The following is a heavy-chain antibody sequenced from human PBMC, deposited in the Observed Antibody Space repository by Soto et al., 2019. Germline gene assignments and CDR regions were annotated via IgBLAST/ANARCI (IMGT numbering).Heavy chain of an antibody. CDR1: GGSISSSSYY. D-gene: IGHD6-13*01. J-gene: IGHJ6*02. V-gene: IGHV4-39*01. CDR3: ARFGYSSSWYYYYGMDV. Sequence: LSLTCTVSGGSISSSSYYWGWIRQPPGKGLEWIGSIYYSGSTYYNPSLKSRVTISVDTSKNQFSLKLSSVTAADTAVYYCARFGYSSSWYYYYGMDVWGQGTTVTVSS. CDR2: IYYSGST.